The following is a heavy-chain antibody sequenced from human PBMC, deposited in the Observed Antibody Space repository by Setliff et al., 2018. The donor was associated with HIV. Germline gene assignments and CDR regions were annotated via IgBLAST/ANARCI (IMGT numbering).Heavy chain of an antibody. J-gene: IGHJ5*02. CDR1: GGSISTSY. Sequence: LSLTCTVSGGSISTSYWDWIRQPPGKGLEWIAYIYISGTTNYNPSLKSRVTISLDTSRNQFSLRLTSVTAADTAVYYCARRTDDSGSFPDKNWFDTWGQGSLVTVSS. CDR3: ARRTDDSGSFPDKNWFDT. CDR2: IYISGTT. V-gene: IGHV4-4*09. D-gene: IGHD3-10*01.